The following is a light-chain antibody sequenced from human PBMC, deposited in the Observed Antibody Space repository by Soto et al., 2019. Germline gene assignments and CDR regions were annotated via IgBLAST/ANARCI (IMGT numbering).Light chain of an antibody. V-gene: IGKV3-11*01. Sequence: EIVLTQSPATLSLSPGERATLSCRASQSVNSYLAWYQQKPGQAPRLLIYDASNRATGIPARFSGSGSGTDLTLTSSSLEPEDFAVYYGQQRSNYHKKWTFGQGTKVEIK. CDR1: QSVNSY. CDR3: QQRSNYHKKWT. J-gene: IGKJ1*01. CDR2: DAS.